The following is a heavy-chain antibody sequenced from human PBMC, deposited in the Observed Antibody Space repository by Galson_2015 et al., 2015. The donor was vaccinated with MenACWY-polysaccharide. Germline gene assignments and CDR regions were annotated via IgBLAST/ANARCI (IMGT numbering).Heavy chain of an antibody. J-gene: IGHJ6*03. CDR1: GFTFSSYS. V-gene: IGHV3-48*02. D-gene: IGHD2-2*01. CDR2: ISSDSSTI. CDR3: ARLWGDCSRTSCHIYYYYYYMDV. Sequence: SLRLSCAASGFTFSSYSMNWVRQAPGKGLEWVSYISSDSSTIYYADSVKGRFTISRDNAKNSLYLQMNSLRDEDTAVYYCARLWGDCSRTSCHIYYYYYYMDVWGKGTTVTVSS.